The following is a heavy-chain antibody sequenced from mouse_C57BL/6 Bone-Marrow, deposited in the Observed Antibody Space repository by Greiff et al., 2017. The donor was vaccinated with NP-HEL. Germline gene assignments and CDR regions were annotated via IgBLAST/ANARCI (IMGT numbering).Heavy chain of an antibody. CDR2: IDPENGDT. CDR1: GFNIKDDY. CDR3: TTGGYYGCAWFAY. J-gene: IGHJ3*01. V-gene: IGHV14-4*01. D-gene: IGHD1-1*01. Sequence: VQLQQSGAELVRPGASVKLSCTASGFNIKDDYMHWVKQRPEQGLEWIGWIDPENGDTEYASKFQGKATITAVTSSSPTYLQLSSRKYEDTAGYDGTTGGYYGCAWFAYWGQGTRVTVSA.